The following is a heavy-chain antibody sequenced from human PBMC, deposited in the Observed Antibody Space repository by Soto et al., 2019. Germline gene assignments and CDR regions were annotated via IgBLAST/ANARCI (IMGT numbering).Heavy chain of an antibody. CDR1: GFTFSSYA. J-gene: IGHJ4*02. D-gene: IGHD3-22*01. Sequence: QVHLAESGGGVVQPGRSLRLSCAGSGFTFSSYAMHWVRQAPGKGQEWVAVISNDGSYKYYADSLKGRFIISRDNSKNTLYLQMNSLRAEDTAVYYCAKDLYYYDSSLDDYWGQGTLVSVSS. V-gene: IGHV3-30*18. CDR2: ISNDGSYK. CDR3: AKDLYYYDSSLDDY.